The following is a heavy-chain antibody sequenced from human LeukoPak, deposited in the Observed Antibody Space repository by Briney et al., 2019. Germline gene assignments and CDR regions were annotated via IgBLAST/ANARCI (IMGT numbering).Heavy chain of an antibody. J-gene: IGHJ4*02. CDR2: ISGSGGST. CDR3: AKTSWAVAARGWFDY. Sequence: GGSLRLSCAASGFTFSSYAMSWVRQAQGKGLEWVSAISGSGGSTYYADSVKGRFTISRDNSKNTLYLQMNSLRAEDTAVYYCAKTSWAVAARGWFDYWGQGTLVTVSS. D-gene: IGHD6-19*01. CDR1: GFTFSSYA. V-gene: IGHV3-23*01.